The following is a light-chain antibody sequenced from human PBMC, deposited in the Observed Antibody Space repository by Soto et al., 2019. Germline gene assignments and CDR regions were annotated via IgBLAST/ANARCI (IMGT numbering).Light chain of an antibody. CDR1: QDIGTS. V-gene: IGKV1-5*01. CDR2: DAS. CDR3: QQCLSHWT. J-gene: IGKJ1*01. Sequence: DIHMTQSPSTVSASVGDRVTITCRASQDIGTSLAWYQQTPVKDPHLLTSDASNLERVVPSRFGGSGSGIQITLSITSLQHNNLAIYYCQQCLSHWTFEQATKVHI.